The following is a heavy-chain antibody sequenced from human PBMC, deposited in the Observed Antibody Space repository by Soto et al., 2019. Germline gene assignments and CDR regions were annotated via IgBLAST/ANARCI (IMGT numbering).Heavy chain of an antibody. V-gene: IGHV1-69*01. J-gene: IGHJ4*02. Sequence: QVQLVQSGAEVKKPGSSVKVSCKASGGTFSSYAISWVRQAPGQGLEWMGGIIPIFGTANYAQKFQGRVTITADESTSTAYMELSSLRSEDTAVYYCARDHSLRGYRYGYADYWGQGNLVTVSS. CDR3: ARDHSLRGYRYGYADY. CDR1: GGTFSSYA. CDR2: IIPIFGTA. D-gene: IGHD5-18*01.